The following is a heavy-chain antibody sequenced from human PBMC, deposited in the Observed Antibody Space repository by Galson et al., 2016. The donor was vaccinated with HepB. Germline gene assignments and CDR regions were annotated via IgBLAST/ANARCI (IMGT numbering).Heavy chain of an antibody. J-gene: IGHJ4*02. CDR1: GGTFSNYA. D-gene: IGHD6-13*01. CDR3: ARGQVRYGTAADILAAPLKY. Sequence: SVKVSCKASGGTFSNYATSWVRQAPGQGLEWMGGIIPVSGTTNYTQKFQGRVTITADESTSTAFMELTSLRSEDTAVYYCARGQVRYGTAADILAAPLKYWGQGTLVTVTS. V-gene: IGHV1-69*13. CDR2: IIPVSGTT.